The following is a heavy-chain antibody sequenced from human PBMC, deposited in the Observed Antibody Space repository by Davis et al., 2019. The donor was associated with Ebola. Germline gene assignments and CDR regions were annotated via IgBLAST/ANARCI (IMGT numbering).Heavy chain of an antibody. CDR2: INPHNGNT. D-gene: IGHD3-3*01. J-gene: IGHJ4*02. CDR1: GYTFTNYG. V-gene: IGHV1-18*04. Sequence: ASVKVSCRASGYTFTNYGITWVRQAPGQGLEWVGWINPHNGNTNYAQNVQGRVTMTTDTSTSTAYMELRSLRSDDTAVYYCARVSYDFWSGYDYWGQGTLVTVSS. CDR3: ARVSYDFWSGYDY.